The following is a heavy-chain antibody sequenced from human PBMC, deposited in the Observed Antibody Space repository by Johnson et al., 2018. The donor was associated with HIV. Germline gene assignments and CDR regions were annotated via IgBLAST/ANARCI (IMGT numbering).Heavy chain of an antibody. J-gene: IGHJ3*02. D-gene: IGHD3-3*01. CDR3: ARVYRVTIFGVVISHDAFDI. Sequence: QVQLVESGGGLVQPGGSLRLSCAASGLIFSDNYMSWIRQAPGKGLEWVSYISSSGSTIYYADSMKGRFTISRDNAKNSLYLQMNSLRAEDTAVYYCARVYRVTIFGVVISHDAFDIWGQGTMVTVSS. CDR2: ISSSGSTI. CDR1: GLIFSDNY. V-gene: IGHV3-11*04.